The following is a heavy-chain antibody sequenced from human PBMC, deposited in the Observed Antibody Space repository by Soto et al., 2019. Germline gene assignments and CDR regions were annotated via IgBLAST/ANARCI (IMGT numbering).Heavy chain of an antibody. CDR1: GGSVSSGSYY. D-gene: IGHD3-10*01. Sequence: SETLSLTCTVSGGSVSSGSYYWSWIRQPPGKGLEWIGYIYYSGSTNYNPSLKSRVTISVDTSKNQFSLKLSSVTAADTAVYYCARSPSDYYGSGRTWGQGTLVTVSS. J-gene: IGHJ5*02. CDR2: IYYSGST. V-gene: IGHV4-61*01. CDR3: ARSPSDYYGSGRT.